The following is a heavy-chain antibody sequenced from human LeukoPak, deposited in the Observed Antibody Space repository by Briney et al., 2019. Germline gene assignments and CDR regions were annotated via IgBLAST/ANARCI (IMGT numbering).Heavy chain of an antibody. CDR3: ARRLELEGNDY. CDR1: GYSISSGYY. J-gene: IGHJ4*02. Sequence: SETLSLTCTVSGYSISSGYYWGWIRQPPGKGLEWIGSIYYSGSTYYNPSLKSRVTISVDTSKNQFSLKLSSVTAADTAVYYCARRLELEGNDYWGQGTLVTVSS. D-gene: IGHD1-7*01. V-gene: IGHV4-38-2*02. CDR2: IYYSGST.